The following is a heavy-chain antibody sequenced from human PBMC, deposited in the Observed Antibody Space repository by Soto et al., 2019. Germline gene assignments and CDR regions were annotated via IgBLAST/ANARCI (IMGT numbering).Heavy chain of an antibody. V-gene: IGHV4-34*01. CDR3: VRYNWFEP. J-gene: IGHJ5*02. D-gene: IGHD1-20*01. Sequence: PSETLSLTCAVYGGSFSDYYWSWIRQPPGKGLEWIGQINHSGSTNYNPSLKSRVTISADASKNQFSLKLTSVTAADTALYYCVRYNWFEPWGQGTPVTVSS. CDR2: INHSGST. CDR1: GGSFSDYY.